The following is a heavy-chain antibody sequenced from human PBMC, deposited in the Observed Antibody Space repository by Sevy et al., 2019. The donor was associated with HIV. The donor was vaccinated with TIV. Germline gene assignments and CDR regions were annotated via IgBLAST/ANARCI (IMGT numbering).Heavy chain of an antibody. D-gene: IGHD6-19*01. CDR1: GGSFSGYY. CDR3: ARLYSSAPVGYYYYYMDV. Sequence: SETLSLTCAVYGGSFSGYYWSWIRQPPGKGLEWIGEINHSGSTNYNPSLKSRVTISVDTSKNQFSLKLSSVTAADTAVYYCARLYSSAPVGYYYYYMDVWGKGTTVTVSS. V-gene: IGHV4-34*01. CDR2: INHSGST. J-gene: IGHJ6*03.